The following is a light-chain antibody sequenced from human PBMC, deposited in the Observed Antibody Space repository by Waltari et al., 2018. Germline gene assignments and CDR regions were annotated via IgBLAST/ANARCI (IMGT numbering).Light chain of an antibody. CDR1: RNINTW. CDR3: QQYTNSSPIT. Sequence: RVTITCRASRNINTWLAWYQQNPGRAPKLLIFKASNLQDGVPSRFSGSGSGTEFSLTISSLQPDDSATYYCQQYTNSSPITFGQGTRLEMK. V-gene: IGKV1-5*03. J-gene: IGKJ5*01. CDR2: KAS.